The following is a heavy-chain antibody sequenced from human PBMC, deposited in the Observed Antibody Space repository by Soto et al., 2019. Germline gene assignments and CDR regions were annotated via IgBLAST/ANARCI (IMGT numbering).Heavy chain of an antibody. Sequence: PSETLSLTCTVSGGSISSGDYYWSWIRQPPGKGLEWIGYIYYSGSTYYNPSLKSRVTISVDTSKNQFSLKLSSVTAADTAVYYCAREGVRGVTTPGFGPWGQGTLVTVSS. CDR2: IYYSGST. D-gene: IGHD3-10*01. CDR3: AREGVRGVTTPGFGP. V-gene: IGHV4-30-4*01. CDR1: GGSISSGDYY. J-gene: IGHJ5*02.